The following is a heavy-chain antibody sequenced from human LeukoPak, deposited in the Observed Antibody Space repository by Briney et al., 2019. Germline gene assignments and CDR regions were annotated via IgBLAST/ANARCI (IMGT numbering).Heavy chain of an antibody. V-gene: IGHV3-23*01. J-gene: IGHJ6*02. D-gene: IGHD3-9*01. Sequence: GGSLRLSCAASGFTFSSYAMSWVRQAPGKGLEWVSAISGSGGSTYYADSVKGRFTISRDKSKNTLYLQMNSLRAEDTAVYYCAKRRIFPYYYGMDVWGQGTTVTVSS. CDR2: ISGSGGST. CDR1: GFTFSSYA. CDR3: AKRRIFPYYYGMDV.